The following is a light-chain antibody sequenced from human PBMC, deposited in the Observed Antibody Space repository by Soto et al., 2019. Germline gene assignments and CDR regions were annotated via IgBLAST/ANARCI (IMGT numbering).Light chain of an antibody. CDR1: QSVLYSSNNKNY. V-gene: IGKV4-1*01. CDR3: QQYYSTPGIT. CDR2: WAS. Sequence: DIVMTQSPDSLAVSLGERATINCKSSQSVLYSSNNKNYLAWYQQKPGQPPKLLIYWASTRESGVPDRFSGSGSGTDFTLTISSLQAEDVAVYYFQQYYSTPGITFGPGTKVDIK. J-gene: IGKJ3*01.